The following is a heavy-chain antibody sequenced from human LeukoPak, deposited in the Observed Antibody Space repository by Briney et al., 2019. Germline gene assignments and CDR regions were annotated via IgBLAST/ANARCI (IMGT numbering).Heavy chain of an antibody. CDR2: IIPIFGTA. CDR1: GGTFSSYA. V-gene: IGHV1-69*13. J-gene: IGHJ6*02. D-gene: IGHD2-21*01. Sequence: SVKVSCKASGGTFSSYAISWVRQAPGQGLEWMGGIIPIFGTANYAQKFQGRVTITADESTSTAYMELSSLRSEDTAVYYCARVFPTEHYYYYGMDVWGQGTTVIVSS. CDR3: ARVFPTEHYYYYGMDV.